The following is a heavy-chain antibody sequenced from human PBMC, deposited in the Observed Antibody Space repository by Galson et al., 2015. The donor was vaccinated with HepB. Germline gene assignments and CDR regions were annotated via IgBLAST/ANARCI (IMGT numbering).Heavy chain of an antibody. D-gene: IGHD6-13*01. V-gene: IGHV3-21*01. CDR1: GFTFSSYS. CDR2: ISSSSSYT. Sequence: SLRLSCAASGFTFSSYSMNWVRQAPGKGLEWVSYISSSSSYTNYADSVKGRFTISRDNAKNSLYLQMNSLRAEDTAVYYCARVGSSSWYDLDYWGQGTLVTVSS. CDR3: ARVGSSSWYDLDY. J-gene: IGHJ4*02.